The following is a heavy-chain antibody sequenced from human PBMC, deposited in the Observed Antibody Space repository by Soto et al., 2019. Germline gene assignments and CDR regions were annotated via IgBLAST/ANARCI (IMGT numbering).Heavy chain of an antibody. CDR1: GGSISSYY. V-gene: IGHV4-59*08. Sequence: SETLSLTCTVSGGSISSYYWSWLRQPPGKGLEWIGYIYYSGSTNYNPSLKSRVTISVDTSKNQFSLKLSSVTAADTAVYYCARHFGYYFDYWGQGTLVTVSS. D-gene: IGHD3-16*01. CDR3: ARHFGYYFDY. J-gene: IGHJ4*02. CDR2: IYYSGST.